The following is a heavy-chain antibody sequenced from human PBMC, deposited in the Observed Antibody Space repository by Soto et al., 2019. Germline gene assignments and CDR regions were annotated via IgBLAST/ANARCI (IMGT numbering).Heavy chain of an antibody. D-gene: IGHD2-15*01. CDR3: AREYCSGGSCYGVDY. Sequence: QVPLVQSGAEVKEPGASVKVSCKASGYTLTDFGISWVRQAPGQGLEWMGWISAYNDDTKYTQKLQGRVTMTTDTSTGTAYMELRSLRSDDKAVYYCAREYCSGGSCYGVDYWGQGTLVTVSS. CDR2: ISAYNDDT. V-gene: IGHV1-18*01. CDR1: GYTLTDFG. J-gene: IGHJ4*02.